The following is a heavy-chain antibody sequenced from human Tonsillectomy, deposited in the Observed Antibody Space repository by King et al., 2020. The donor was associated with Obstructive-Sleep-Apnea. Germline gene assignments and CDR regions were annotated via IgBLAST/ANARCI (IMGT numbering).Heavy chain of an antibody. D-gene: IGHD2-2*01. CDR1: GGSISSGNYY. V-gene: IGHV4-30-4*01. CDR2: IYYSGST. J-gene: IGHJ4*02. CDR3: ARVSDQLLSWVDY. Sequence: VQLQESGPGLVKPSQTLSLTCTVSGGSISSGNYYWSWIRQPPGKGLEWIGDIYYSGSTYYNPSLKSRVTISVDTSKSQFPLKLNSVTAADTAVYYCARVSDQLLSWVDYWGQGTLVTVSS.